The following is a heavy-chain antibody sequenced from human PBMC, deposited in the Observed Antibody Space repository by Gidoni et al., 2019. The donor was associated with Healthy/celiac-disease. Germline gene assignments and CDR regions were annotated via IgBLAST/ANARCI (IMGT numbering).Heavy chain of an antibody. CDR3: AKDPYVWGSYPPGDWFDP. V-gene: IGHV3-23*01. CDR1: GFTFSSYA. J-gene: IGHJ5*02. CDR2: ISGSGGST. D-gene: IGHD3-16*02. Sequence: EVQLLESGGGLVQPGGSLRLSCAASGFTFSSYAMSWVRQAPGKGLEWVSAISGSGGSTYYEDAVKGRFTISRDNSKNTLYLQMNSLRAEDTAVYYCAKDPYVWGSYPPGDWFDPWGQGTLVTVSS.